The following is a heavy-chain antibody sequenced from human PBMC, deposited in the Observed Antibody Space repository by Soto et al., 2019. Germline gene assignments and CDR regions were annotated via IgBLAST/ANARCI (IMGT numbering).Heavy chain of an antibody. V-gene: IGHV3-33*01. CDR3: ARVGMAAAGTNYYYYGMDV. D-gene: IGHD6-13*01. CDR2: IWYDGSNK. J-gene: IGHJ6*02. Sequence: GGSLRLSCAASGFTFSSYGMHWVRQAPGKGLEWVAVIWYDGSNKYYADSVKGRFTISRDNSKNTLYLQMNSLRAEDTAVYYCARVGMAAAGTNYYYYGMDVWGQGTTVTVSS. CDR1: GFTFSSYG.